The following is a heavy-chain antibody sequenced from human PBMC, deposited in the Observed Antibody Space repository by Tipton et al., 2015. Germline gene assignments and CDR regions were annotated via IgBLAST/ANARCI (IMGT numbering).Heavy chain of an antibody. CDR3: ARPNTAMVVDV. Sequence: TLSLTCTISGGSVSSSYYWGWIRQPPGKGLEWIGSIYYSGSTYYNPSLKSRVTISVDTSKNQFSLKLSSVTAADTAVYYCARPNTAMVVDVWGQGTTVTVSS. J-gene: IGHJ6*02. D-gene: IGHD5-18*01. V-gene: IGHV4-39*01. CDR1: GGSVSSSYY. CDR2: IYYSGST.